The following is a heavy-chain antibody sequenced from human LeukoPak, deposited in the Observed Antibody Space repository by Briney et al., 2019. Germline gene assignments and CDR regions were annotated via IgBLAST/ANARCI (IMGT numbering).Heavy chain of an antibody. CDR1: GFTFSSYS. CDR3: ARDSMEHPGGDAFDI. Sequence: PGGSLRLSCAASGFTFSSYSMNWVRQARGKGLEWVSVMYVGGNTNYADSVKGRFTISRDNSKNTVFLQMNSLRADDTAVYYCARDSMEHPGGDAFDIWGQGTMVTVSS. J-gene: IGHJ3*02. D-gene: IGHD1/OR15-1a*01. V-gene: IGHV3-53*01. CDR2: MYVGGNT.